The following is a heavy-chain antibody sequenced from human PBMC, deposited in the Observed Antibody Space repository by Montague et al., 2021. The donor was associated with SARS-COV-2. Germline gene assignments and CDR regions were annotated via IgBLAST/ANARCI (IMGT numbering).Heavy chain of an antibody. J-gene: IGHJ4*02. CDR2: VRSNANSATT. Sequence: SLRLPCATSGFPFSDYIVSWFRQAPGKGLEWVGFVRSNANSATTEYAASVKGRFFISRDDSKRIAYLQMNSLTPEDTAVYYCARDRGLVWFGEVLNYWGLGTLVTASS. CDR3: ARDRGLVWFGEVLNY. CDR1: GFPFSDYI. D-gene: IGHD3-10*01. V-gene: IGHV3-49*03.